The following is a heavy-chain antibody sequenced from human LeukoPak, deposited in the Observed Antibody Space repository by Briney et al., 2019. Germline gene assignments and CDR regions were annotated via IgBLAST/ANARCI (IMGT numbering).Heavy chain of an antibody. CDR1: GGSFSGYY. CDR3: ARRLIWYGQSWFDP. V-gene: IGHV4-34*01. J-gene: IGHJ5*02. Sequence: PSETLSLTCAVYGGSFSGYYWGWIRQPPGKGLEWIGEINHSGSTNYNPSLKSRVTISVDTSKNQFSLKLSSVTAADTTVYYCARRLIWYGQSWFDPWGQGTLVTVSS. D-gene: IGHD6-13*01. CDR2: INHSGST.